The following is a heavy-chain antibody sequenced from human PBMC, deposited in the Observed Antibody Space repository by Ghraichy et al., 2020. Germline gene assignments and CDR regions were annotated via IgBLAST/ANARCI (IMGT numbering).Heavy chain of an antibody. J-gene: IGHJ2*01. D-gene: IGHD6-13*01. CDR3: ARLPLPRRAAVGDWYFDL. CDR2: FTGSSITI. Sequence: GESLNISCEGSGFSFSDYSMIWVRLTPRKALEWVSYFTGSSITIFYTDSVKGRFTISRDNAKNSLYLQMNSLRAEDTAVYYCARLPLPRRAAVGDWYFDLWGRGTLVTVSS. V-gene: IGHV3-48*01. CDR1: GFSFSDYS.